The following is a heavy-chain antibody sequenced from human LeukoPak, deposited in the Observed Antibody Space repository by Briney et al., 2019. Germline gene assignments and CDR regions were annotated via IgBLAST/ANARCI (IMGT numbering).Heavy chain of an antibody. J-gene: IGHJ6*03. CDR2: INHSGST. D-gene: IGHD4-17*01. CDR3: AREYGDYKADYYYMDV. CDR1: GGAFSGYY. Sequence: PPETLSLTCAVYGGAFSGYYWSWIRRPPGKGLEWIGEINHSGSTNYNPSLKSRVTISVDTSKNQFSLKLSSVTAADTAVYYCAREYGDYKADYYYMDVWGKGTTVTVSS. V-gene: IGHV4-34*01.